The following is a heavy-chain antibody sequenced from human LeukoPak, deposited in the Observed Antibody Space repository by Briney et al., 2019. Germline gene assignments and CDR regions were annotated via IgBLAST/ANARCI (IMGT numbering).Heavy chain of an antibody. CDR2: ISAYNGNT. V-gene: IGHV1-18*04. D-gene: IGHD3-3*01. CDR1: GYTFTSYY. Sequence: ASVKVSCKASGYTFTSYYMHWVRQAPGQGLEWMGWISAYNGNTNYAQKLQGRVTMTTDTSTSTAYMELRSLRSDDTAVYYCARGGFYGATLGYYGMDVWGQGTTVTVSS. CDR3: ARGGFYGATLGYYGMDV. J-gene: IGHJ6*02.